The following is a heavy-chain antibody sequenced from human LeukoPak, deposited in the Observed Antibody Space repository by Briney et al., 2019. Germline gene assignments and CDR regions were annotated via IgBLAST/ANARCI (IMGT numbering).Heavy chain of an antibody. V-gene: IGHV3-30*02. CDR3: AQEIKDRYCSGAQNCLFDS. Sequence: GGPLRLSCSPSGFTYSSSGMHWVRQAPGRGLEWVAFIRFDGTTKYYAQSVRGRFTISRDNSKNTLGLQMNSLRAEDPAVYYCAQEIKDRYCSGAQNCLFDSWGHGALVTVSS. CDR1: GFTYSSSG. J-gene: IGHJ4*01. D-gene: IGHD2-15*01. CDR2: IRFDGTTK.